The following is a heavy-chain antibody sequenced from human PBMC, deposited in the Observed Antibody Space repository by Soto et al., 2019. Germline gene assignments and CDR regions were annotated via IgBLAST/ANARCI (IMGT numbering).Heavy chain of an antibody. V-gene: IGHV3-7*01. J-gene: IGHJ4*02. CDR1: GFTFSSYW. Sequence: GGSLRLSCAASGFTFSSYWISWVRQAPGKGLEWVANIKQDGSEKYYVDSVKGRFTISRDNAKNSLYLQMNSLRAEDTAVYYCAREGTGIAVAGTGPGDYYFDYWGQGTLVTVSS. CDR3: AREGTGIAVAGTGPGDYYFDY. D-gene: IGHD6-19*01. CDR2: IKQDGSEK.